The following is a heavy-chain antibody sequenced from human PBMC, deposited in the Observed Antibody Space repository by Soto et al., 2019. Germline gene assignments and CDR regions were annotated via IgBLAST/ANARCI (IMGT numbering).Heavy chain of an antibody. CDR1: GGSISSGGYY. V-gene: IGHV4-31*03. CDR3: ESQFPDRHFDY. D-gene: IGHD3-22*01. J-gene: IGHJ4*02. CDR2: IYYSGST. Sequence: SETLSLTCTVSGGSISSGGYYWSWIRQHPGKGLEWIGYIYYSGSTYYNPSLKSRVTISVDTSKNQFSLKLSSVTAADTAVYYCESQFPDRHFDYWGQGTLVTVSS.